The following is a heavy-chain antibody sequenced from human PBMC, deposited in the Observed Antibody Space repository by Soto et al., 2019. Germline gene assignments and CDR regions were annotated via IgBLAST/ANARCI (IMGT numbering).Heavy chain of an antibody. CDR1: GYTFNAYY. D-gene: IGHD6-6*01. V-gene: IGHV1-2*02. Sequence: QVQLVQSAAEVKKPGASVKVSCKASGYTFNAYYIHWVRQAPGQGLEWVGRINPNSGDTTYMQKLAGRVAMTRDTSISTADLDLSGLRSDDTALYSCARDSRPLYNFDSWGQGTLVAVSS. CDR3: ARDSRPLYNFDS. CDR2: INPNSGDT. J-gene: IGHJ4*02.